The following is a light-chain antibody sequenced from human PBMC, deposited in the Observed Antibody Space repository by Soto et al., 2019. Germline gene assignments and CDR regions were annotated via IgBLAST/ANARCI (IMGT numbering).Light chain of an antibody. CDR2: DVS. J-gene: IGKJ4*01. CDR1: QAIGNN. V-gene: IGKV1-33*01. CDR3: QEHDNLFT. Sequence: DIQMTQSQSSLSASVGDRVTITFQASQAIGNNLNWYQQKPGRAPKLLIYDVSNLETGVPSRFSGSGSGTDFTFTISSLQPEDIATYYCQEHDNLFTFAGGTKVDIK.